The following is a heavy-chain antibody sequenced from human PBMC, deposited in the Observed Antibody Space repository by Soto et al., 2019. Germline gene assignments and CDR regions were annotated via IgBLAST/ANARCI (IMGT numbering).Heavy chain of an antibody. Sequence: SETLSLTCTVSGGSIRSSSYYWGWIRQHPGKGLEWIGRIYYSGSTYYNPSLKRRVTISVDTSKNQFSLKLSSVTAADTAVYYCARRSITIFGVVIANWFDPWGQGTLVTVSS. CDR1: GGSIRSSSYY. CDR2: IYYSGST. V-gene: IGHV4-39*01. D-gene: IGHD3-3*01. J-gene: IGHJ5*02. CDR3: ARRSITIFGVVIANWFDP.